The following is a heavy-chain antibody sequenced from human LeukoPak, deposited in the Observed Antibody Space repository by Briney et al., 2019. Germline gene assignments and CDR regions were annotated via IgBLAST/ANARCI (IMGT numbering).Heavy chain of an antibody. Sequence: SETLSLTCTVSGGSISSYYWSWIRQPPGKGLEWIGYIYYSGSTNYNPSLKSRVAISVDTSKNQFSLKLSSVTAADTAVYYCARYYYDSSGYYYLDYWGQGTLVTVSS. J-gene: IGHJ4*02. CDR1: GGSISSYY. CDR2: IYYSGST. D-gene: IGHD3-22*01. V-gene: IGHV4-59*12. CDR3: ARYYYDSSGYYYLDY.